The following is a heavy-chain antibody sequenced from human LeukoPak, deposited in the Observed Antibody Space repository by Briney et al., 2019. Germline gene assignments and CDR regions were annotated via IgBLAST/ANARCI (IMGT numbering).Heavy chain of an antibody. V-gene: IGHV1-69*13. CDR2: IIPIFGTA. J-gene: IGHJ3*02. CDR3: ARVFSTTSGSSWTDAFDI. CDR1: GGTFSSYA. Sequence: GASVKVSCKASGGTFSSYAISWVRQAPGQGLEWMGGIIPIFGTANYAQKFQGRVTITADESTSTAYMELSSLRSEDTAVYYCARVFSTTSGSSWTDAFDIWGQGTMVTVSS. D-gene: IGHD6-13*01.